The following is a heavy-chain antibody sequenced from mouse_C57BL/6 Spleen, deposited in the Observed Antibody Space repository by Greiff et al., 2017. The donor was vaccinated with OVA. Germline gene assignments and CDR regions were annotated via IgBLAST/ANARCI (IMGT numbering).Heavy chain of an antibody. CDR1: GYAFTNYL. CDR3: ARWNYDYDDYFDY. CDR2: INPGSGGT. Sequence: QVQLQQSGAELVRPGTSVKVSCKASGYAFTNYLIEWVKQRPGQGLEWIGVINPGSGGTNSNEKFKGKATLTADKSSSTVYMQLSSMTSENSAVYFCARWNYDYDDYFDYWGQGTTLTVSS. D-gene: IGHD2-4*01. J-gene: IGHJ2*01. V-gene: IGHV1-54*01.